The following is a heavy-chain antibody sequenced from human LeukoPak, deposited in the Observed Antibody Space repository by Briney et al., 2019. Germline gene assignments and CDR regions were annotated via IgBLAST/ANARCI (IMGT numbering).Heavy chain of an antibody. J-gene: IGHJ4*02. V-gene: IGHV3-48*02. CDR3: ARDSYGSSGYYYVSDY. Sequence: PGGSLRLSCAASGFTFSTYSMNWVRQAPGKGREWVSYISYSSSAIYYAESVKGRFPISRDNDKNSLYLRMNSLRDEDTAVYYCARDSYGSSGYYYVSDYWGQGTLVTVYS. CDR1: GFTFSTYS. D-gene: IGHD3-22*01. CDR2: ISYSSSAI.